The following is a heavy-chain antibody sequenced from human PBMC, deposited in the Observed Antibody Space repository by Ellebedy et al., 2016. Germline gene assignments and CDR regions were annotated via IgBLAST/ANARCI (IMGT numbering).Heavy chain of an antibody. CDR2: ISSTSSTI. J-gene: IGHJ6*02. CDR3: ASHGFGELPRWAYYYYGMDV. CDR1: GFTFSSYS. D-gene: IGHD3-10*01. Sequence: GESLKISCAASGFTFSSYSMNWVRQAPGRGLEWVSYISSTSSTIYYADSVKGRFTISRDNAKNSLYLQMNSLRAEDTAVYYCASHGFGELPRWAYYYYGMDVWGQGTTVTVSS. V-gene: IGHV3-48*01.